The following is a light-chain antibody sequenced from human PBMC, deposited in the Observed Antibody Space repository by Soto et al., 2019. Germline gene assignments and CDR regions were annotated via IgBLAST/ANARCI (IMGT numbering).Light chain of an antibody. CDR3: ASYTINFTRV. J-gene: IGLJ1*01. V-gene: IGLV2-14*01. CDR1: PDGVGEYDY. CDR2: EFT. Sequence: QSAPTQPASVSGSPGQSITISCTRTPDGVGEYDYVSCYQQHPGKAPKLMIYEFTNRHSRISNRFSGSKSANTASLTISGLQAEDEADNYCASYTINFTRVCGTAPKVTVL.